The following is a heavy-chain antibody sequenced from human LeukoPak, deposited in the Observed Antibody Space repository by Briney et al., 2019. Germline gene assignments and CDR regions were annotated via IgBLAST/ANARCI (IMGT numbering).Heavy chain of an antibody. V-gene: IGHV4-4*07. CDR3: ARNRENYFDY. CDR1: GGSISSYY. J-gene: IGHJ4*02. Sequence: SETLSLTCTVSGGSISSYYWSWIRQPAGKGLEWIGRIYTSGSTNYNPSLKSRVTISLDKSKNQFSLNLSSVTAADTAVYYCARNRENYFDYWGQGALVTVSS. CDR2: IYTSGST. D-gene: IGHD3-10*01.